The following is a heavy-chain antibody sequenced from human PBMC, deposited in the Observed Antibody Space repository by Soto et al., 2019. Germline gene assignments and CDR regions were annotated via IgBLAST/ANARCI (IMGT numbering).Heavy chain of an antibody. CDR3: GRCTSTSCHLGSDY. Sequence: QVQLVESGGGVVQPGRSLRLSCAASGFTFSNYAMNWVRQAPGKGLEWVALISYVGSNKYYADSVKGRFNISRDSSKNTLYLQMNRLTAADTAVYYCGRCTSTSCHLGSDYWGQGTLVTVSS. J-gene: IGHJ4*02. CDR1: GFTFSNYA. V-gene: IGHV3-30-3*01. D-gene: IGHD2-2*01. CDR2: ISYVGSNK.